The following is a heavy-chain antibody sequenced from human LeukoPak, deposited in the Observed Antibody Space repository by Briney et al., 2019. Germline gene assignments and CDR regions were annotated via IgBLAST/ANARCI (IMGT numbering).Heavy chain of an antibody. D-gene: IGHD6-19*01. Sequence: ASVKVSCKVSGDSLTVVPMYWVRRAPGKGLEWMGGFDPVEGETIYAQKFQGRVTMTEDTSTDTAYMELSSLRSEDTAIYYCATVRDFATIAVPGFNVWGKGTTVTVSS. J-gene: IGHJ6*04. CDR1: GDSLTVVP. CDR3: ATVRDFATIAVPGFNV. V-gene: IGHV1-24*01. CDR2: FDPVEGET.